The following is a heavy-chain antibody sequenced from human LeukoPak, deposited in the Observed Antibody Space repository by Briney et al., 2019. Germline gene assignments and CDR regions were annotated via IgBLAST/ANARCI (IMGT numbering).Heavy chain of an antibody. V-gene: IGHV3-74*01. Sequence: GGSLRLSCAASGFTFSSYWMHWVRQAPGKGLVWVSRINSDGSSTSYADSVKGRFAISRDNAKNTLYLQMNSLRAEDTAVYYCALGYCSSTSCYGFFQHWGQGTLVTVSS. CDR2: INSDGSST. D-gene: IGHD2-2*01. CDR3: ALGYCSSTSCYGFFQH. CDR1: GFTFSSYW. J-gene: IGHJ1*01.